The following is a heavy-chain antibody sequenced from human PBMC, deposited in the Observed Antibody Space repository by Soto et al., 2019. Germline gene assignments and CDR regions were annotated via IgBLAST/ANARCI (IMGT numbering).Heavy chain of an antibody. Sequence: PGGSLRLSCAASGFTFSSYGMHWVRQAPGKGLEWVAVISYDGSNKYYADSVKGRFTISRDNSKNTLYLQMNSLRAEDTAVYYCARYSGYDHADFDYWGQGTLVTVSS. CDR2: ISYDGSNK. V-gene: IGHV3-30*03. D-gene: IGHD5-12*01. CDR3: ARYSGYDHADFDY. J-gene: IGHJ4*02. CDR1: GFTFSSYG.